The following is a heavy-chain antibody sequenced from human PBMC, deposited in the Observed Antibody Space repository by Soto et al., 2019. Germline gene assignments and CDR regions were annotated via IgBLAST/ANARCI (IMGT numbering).Heavy chain of an antibody. CDR3: TRDPFGHNDRIGTYYGDFDI. J-gene: IGHJ3*02. Sequence: LRLSCRASEFPFSPSWMTWLRQAPGKGLEWVGNINEDGSETFYGGSVEGRFTISRDNAENSVYLQMNSLRVEDTAVYYCTRDPFGHNDRIGTYYGDFDIWGKGTM. V-gene: IGHV3-7*03. CDR2: INEDGSET. D-gene: IGHD3-10*01. CDR1: EFPFSPSW.